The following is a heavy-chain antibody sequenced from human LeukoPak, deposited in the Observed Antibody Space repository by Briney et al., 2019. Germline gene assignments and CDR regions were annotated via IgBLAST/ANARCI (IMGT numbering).Heavy chain of an antibody. J-gene: IGHJ4*02. Sequence: RASETLSLTCTVSGGSISGYYWSWLLQPPGKRLEWIGNIYYSGITEYKPSLESRVTMSVDTPKNQFSLKVSSVTAADTAVYYCARANYFDYWGQGTLVTVSS. CDR2: IYYSGIT. V-gene: IGHV4-59*01. CDR1: GGSISGYY. CDR3: ARANYFDY.